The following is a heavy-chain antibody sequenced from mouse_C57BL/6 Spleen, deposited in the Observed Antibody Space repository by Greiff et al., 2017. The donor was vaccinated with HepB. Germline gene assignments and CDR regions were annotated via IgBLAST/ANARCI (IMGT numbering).Heavy chain of an antibody. CDR3: AMTGDYYGAWFAY. V-gene: IGHV5-17*01. CDR2: LSSGSSTI. Sequence: EVKLMESGGGLVKPGGSLKLSCAASGFTFSDYGMHWVRQAPEKGLEWVAYLSSGSSTIYYADTVKGRFTISRDKAKNTLCLQMTRLRSEDTAMYYCAMTGDYYGAWFAYWGQGTLVTVSA. CDR1: GFTFSDYG. J-gene: IGHJ3*01. D-gene: IGHD1-1*01.